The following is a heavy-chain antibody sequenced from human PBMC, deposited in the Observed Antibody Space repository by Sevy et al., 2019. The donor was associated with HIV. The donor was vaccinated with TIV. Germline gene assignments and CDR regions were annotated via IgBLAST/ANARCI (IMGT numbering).Heavy chain of an antibody. CDR3: ARVRYTYGFPIFFDY. V-gene: IGHV4-59*01. Sequence: SETLSLTCSVSGGSISSYYWSWIRQPPGKGLVWIDYSGSTSYNSSLKSRVTISVDRSKNQFSLKLRSVTAADTAIYYCARVRYTYGFPIFFDYWGQGILVTVSS. D-gene: IGHD5-18*01. CDR1: GGSISSYY. CDR2: YSGST. J-gene: IGHJ4*02.